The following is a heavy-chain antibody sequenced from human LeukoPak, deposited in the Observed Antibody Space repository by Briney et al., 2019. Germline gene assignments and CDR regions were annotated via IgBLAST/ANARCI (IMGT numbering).Heavy chain of an antibody. D-gene: IGHD3-10*01. V-gene: IGHV3-21*01. CDR2: ISSSSSYI. CDR1: GFTFSSYS. CDR3: ASIGGFGELTLDY. J-gene: IGHJ4*02. Sequence: GGSLRLSCAASGFTFSSYSMNWVRQAPGKGLEWVSSISSSSSYIYYADSVKGRFTISRDNAKNSLYLQMNSLRAEDTAVYYRASIGGFGELTLDYWGQGTLVTVSS.